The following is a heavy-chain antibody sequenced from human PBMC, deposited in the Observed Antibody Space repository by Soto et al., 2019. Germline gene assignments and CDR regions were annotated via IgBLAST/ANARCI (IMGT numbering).Heavy chain of an antibody. J-gene: IGHJ4*02. CDR2: IYHSGST. V-gene: IGHV4-4*02. D-gene: IGHD2-2*01. CDR1: RDSISGANW. Sequence: QVQLQESGPGPVKPSGTLSLTCAVSRDSISGANWWSWVRQPPGKGLEWIGEIYHSGSTNYNPSLKSRVIISVDNSMNQFSLNLDSVTAADTAVYYCARNGAYHLDYWGQGTLVTVSS. CDR3: ARNGAYHLDY.